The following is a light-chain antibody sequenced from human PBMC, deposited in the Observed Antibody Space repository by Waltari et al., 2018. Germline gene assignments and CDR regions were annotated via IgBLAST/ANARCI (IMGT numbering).Light chain of an antibody. CDR3: HQYNNWPPYT. Sequence: EVVMTQSPATLSVSPGERATLSCRASQNVNSNLAWYQQKPGQAPRLLIYGASSTAPGIPARFSGSGSGTDFTLTISSLQSEDFAVDYCHQYNNWPPYTFGQGTKLEIK. J-gene: IGKJ2*01. V-gene: IGKV3-15*01. CDR2: GAS. CDR1: QNVNSN.